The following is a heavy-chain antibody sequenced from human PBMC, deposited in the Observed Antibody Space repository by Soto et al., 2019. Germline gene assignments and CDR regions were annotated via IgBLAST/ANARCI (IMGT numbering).Heavy chain of an antibody. CDR3: ADIGGYDSVGGAY. V-gene: IGHV3-23*01. D-gene: IGHD3-16*01. CDR2: IGGSGDST. J-gene: IGHJ4*02. CDR1: GLTFSNYA. Sequence: GGSLRLSCAASGLTFSNYAMSWVRQAPGKGLEWVSAIGGSGDSTFYADSVKGRFTVSRDNSRNTLYLQMNSLRAEDTAVYYCADIGGYDSVGGAYWGQGALVTVSS.